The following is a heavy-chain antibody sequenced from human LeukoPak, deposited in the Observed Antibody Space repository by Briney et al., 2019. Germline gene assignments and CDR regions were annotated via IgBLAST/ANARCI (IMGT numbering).Heavy chain of an antibody. J-gene: IGHJ4*02. Sequence: SETLSLTCTVSGDSINSGASYWSWIRQPAGKGLDWIARTYTTGNTNYNPSLWRRVTISVDTSKNQFSLGLNSVTAADTAVYFCARDRSYYSDSGTAYWGQGILVTVSS. V-gene: IGHV4-61*02. CDR1: GDSINSGASY. CDR3: ARDRSYYSDSGTAY. D-gene: IGHD3-22*01. CDR2: TYTTGNT.